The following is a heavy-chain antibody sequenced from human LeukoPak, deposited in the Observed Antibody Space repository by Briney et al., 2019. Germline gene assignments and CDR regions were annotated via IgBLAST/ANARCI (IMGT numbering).Heavy chain of an antibody. D-gene: IGHD3-16*01. V-gene: IGHV3-49*04. CDR2: IRSKAYGGTT. CDR3: TRDSLGDFDY. J-gene: IGHJ4*02. Sequence: GGSLRLSCTASGFTFGDYAMSWVRQAPGKGLEWVGFIRSKAYGGTTEYAASVKGRFTISRDDSKSIAYLQMNSLKTEDTAVYYCTRDSLGDFDYWGQGTLVTVSS. CDR1: GFTFGDYA.